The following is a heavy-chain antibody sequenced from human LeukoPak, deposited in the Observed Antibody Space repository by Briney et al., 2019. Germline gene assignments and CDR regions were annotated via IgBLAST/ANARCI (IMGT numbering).Heavy chain of an antibody. CDR3: AKDFLKSITLIRGVRSWVGYFDS. D-gene: IGHD3-10*01. J-gene: IGHJ4*02. Sequence: PGGSLRLSCAASGFTFSSYAMHWVRQAPGKGLEWVAVISYDGSNKYYAESVKGRFTISRDNSKNTLYLQMNSLRVEDTAVYYCAKDFLKSITLIRGVRSWVGYFDSWGQGTLVTVSS. CDR1: GFTFSSYA. CDR2: ISYDGSNK. V-gene: IGHV3-30*04.